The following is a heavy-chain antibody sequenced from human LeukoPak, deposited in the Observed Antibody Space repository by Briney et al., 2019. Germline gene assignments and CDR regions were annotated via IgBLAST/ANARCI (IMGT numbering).Heavy chain of an antibody. Sequence: SETLSLTCAVSGGSISGYYWSWIRQPPGKGLEWIAYIYYSGSTNYNPSLKSRVTISVDTSKNQFSLKLSSVTAADTAVYYCARDDVGCSGGSCYSDDYYYGMDVWGQGTTVTVSS. J-gene: IGHJ6*02. CDR2: IYYSGST. CDR1: GGSISGYY. D-gene: IGHD2-15*01. CDR3: ARDDVGCSGGSCYSDDYYYGMDV. V-gene: IGHV4-59*01.